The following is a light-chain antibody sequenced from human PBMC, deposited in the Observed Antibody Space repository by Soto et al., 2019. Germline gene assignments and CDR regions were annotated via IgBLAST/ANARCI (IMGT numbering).Light chain of an antibody. CDR2: DTS. CDR1: QSVSSSY. J-gene: IGKJ1*01. Sequence: IVMTQSPATLSVSPGERATLSCRASQSVSSSYLAWYQQKPGQAPRLLIYDTSDRASGIPARFSGSGSGTDFTLTISSLEPEDFAVFYCQQRSVWPWTFGQGTKVDIK. V-gene: IGKV3D-20*02. CDR3: QQRSVWPWT.